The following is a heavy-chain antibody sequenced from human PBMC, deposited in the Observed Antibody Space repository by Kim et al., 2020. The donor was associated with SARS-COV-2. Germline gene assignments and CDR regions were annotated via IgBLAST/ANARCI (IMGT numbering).Heavy chain of an antibody. J-gene: IGHJ5*02. CDR1: GYTLTELS. CDR3: ASTTIFGGPNWFDP. V-gene: IGHV1-24*01. CDR2: FDPEDGET. Sequence: ASVKVSCKVSGYTLTELSMHWVRQAPGKGLEWMGGFDPEDGETIYAQKFQGRVTMTEDTSTDTAYMEQSSLRSEDTAVYYCASTTIFGGPNWFDPWGQGTLVTVSS. D-gene: IGHD3-3*01.